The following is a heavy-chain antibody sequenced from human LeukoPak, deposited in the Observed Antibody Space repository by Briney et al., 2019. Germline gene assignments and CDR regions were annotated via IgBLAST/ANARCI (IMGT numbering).Heavy chain of an antibody. CDR3: AKEGIVVVPAAPYFDY. D-gene: IGHD2-2*01. V-gene: IGHV3-21*01. J-gene: IGHJ4*02. CDR2: ISSSSSYI. CDR1: GFTFSSYS. Sequence: GGSLRLSCAASGFTFSSYSMNWVRQAPGKGLEWVSSISSSSSYIYYADSVKGRFTISRDNAKNSLYLQMNSLRAEDTAVYYCAKEGIVVVPAAPYFDYWGQGTLVTVSS.